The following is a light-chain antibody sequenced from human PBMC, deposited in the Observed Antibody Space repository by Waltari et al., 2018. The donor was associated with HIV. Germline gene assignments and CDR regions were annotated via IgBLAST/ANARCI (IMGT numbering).Light chain of an antibody. V-gene: IGKV3-11*01. Sequence: EIVLTQSPVTLSLSPGERATLSCRASQSVRTYLAWYQQKPGQAPRPLIYDASNRATGIPARFSGSGAGTDFTLTISSREPEDFAVYYCQQRSKWLTFGGGTKVEIK. CDR2: DAS. J-gene: IGKJ4*01. CDR3: QQRSKWLT. CDR1: QSVRTY.